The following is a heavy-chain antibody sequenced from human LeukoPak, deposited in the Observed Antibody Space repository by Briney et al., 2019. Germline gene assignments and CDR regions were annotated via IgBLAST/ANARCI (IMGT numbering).Heavy chain of an antibody. V-gene: IGHV4-34*01. Sequence: SETLSLTCAVYGGSFSGCYWSWIRQPPGKGLEWIGEINHSGSTNYNPSLKSRVTISVDTSKNQFSLKLSSVTAADTAVYYCARGRPYYGSGSYYNVRWFDPWGQGTLVTVSS. CDR1: GGSFSGCY. D-gene: IGHD3-10*01. CDR2: INHSGST. CDR3: ARGRPYYGSGSYYNVRWFDP. J-gene: IGHJ5*02.